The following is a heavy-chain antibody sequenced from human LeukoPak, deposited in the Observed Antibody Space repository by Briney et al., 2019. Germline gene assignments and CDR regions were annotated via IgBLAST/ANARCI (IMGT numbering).Heavy chain of an antibody. CDR1: GYPFTSYN. J-gene: IGHJ4*02. CDR2: MNTNSGNT. CDR3: ANPRYDSSGYYYVD. Sequence: ASVKVSCKASGYPFTSYNVNWVRQATGQGLEWMGWMNTNSGNTGYSQNFQGRVTMTRDTSISTAYMELSSLRSEDTAVYYCANPRYDSSGYYYVDWGQGTLVTVSS. V-gene: IGHV1-8*01. D-gene: IGHD3-22*01.